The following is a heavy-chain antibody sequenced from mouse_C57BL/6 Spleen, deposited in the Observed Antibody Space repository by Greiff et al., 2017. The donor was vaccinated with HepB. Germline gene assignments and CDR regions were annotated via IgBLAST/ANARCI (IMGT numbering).Heavy chain of an antibody. J-gene: IGHJ1*03. Sequence: EVQLVESEGGLVQPGSSMKLSCTASGFTFSDYYMAWVRQVPEKGLEWVANINYDGSSTYYLDSLKSRFIISRDNAKNILYLQMSSLKSEDTATYYCARGDYYYGSSYWYFDVWGTGTTVTVSS. V-gene: IGHV5-16*01. CDR3: ARGDYYYGSSYWYFDV. D-gene: IGHD1-1*01. CDR2: INYDGSST. CDR1: GFTFSDYY.